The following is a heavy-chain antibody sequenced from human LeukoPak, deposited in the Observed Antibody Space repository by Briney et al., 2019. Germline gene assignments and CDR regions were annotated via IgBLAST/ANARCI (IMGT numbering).Heavy chain of an antibody. CDR3: ARDFRNSSSWSHAPGRYGMDV. D-gene: IGHD6-13*01. V-gene: IGHV6-1*01. CDR1: GDSVSSNSAA. Sequence: SQTLSLTCAISGDSVSSNSAAWNWIRQSPSRGLEWLGRTYYRSKWYNDYAVSVKSRITINPDTSKNQFSLQLNSVTPEDTAVYYCARDFRNSSSWSHAPGRYGMDVWGQGTTVTVSS. J-gene: IGHJ6*02. CDR2: TYYRSKWYN.